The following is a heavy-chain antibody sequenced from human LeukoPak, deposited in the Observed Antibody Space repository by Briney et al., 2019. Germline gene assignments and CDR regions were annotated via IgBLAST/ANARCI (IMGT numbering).Heavy chain of an antibody. D-gene: IGHD6-19*01. J-gene: IGHJ4*02. CDR1: GFTFSSYA. Sequence: GGSLRLSCAASGFTFSSYAMSWVRQAPGRGLEWVSAISGSGGSTYYADSVKGRFTISRDNSKNTLYLQMSSLRAEDTAVYYCAKDLAGHSSGWYRPQYYFDYWGQGTLVTVSS. V-gene: IGHV3-23*01. CDR2: ISGSGGST. CDR3: AKDLAGHSSGWYRPQYYFDY.